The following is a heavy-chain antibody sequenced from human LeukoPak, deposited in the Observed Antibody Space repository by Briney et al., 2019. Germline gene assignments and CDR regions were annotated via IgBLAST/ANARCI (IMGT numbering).Heavy chain of an antibody. CDR1: GGSISSGDYY. J-gene: IGHJ4*02. D-gene: IGHD3-3*01. V-gene: IGHV4-61*08. CDR2: VYNSGRT. CDR3: ATVQTPYDLWNGYPRDY. Sequence: PSETLSLTCTVSGGSISSGDYYWNWIRQPPGKGLEWIGYVYNSGRTNLNPSLKSRVTISIDTSKNQFSLTLRSVTAADTAVYFCATVQTPYDLWNGYPRDYWGQGTLVTVSS.